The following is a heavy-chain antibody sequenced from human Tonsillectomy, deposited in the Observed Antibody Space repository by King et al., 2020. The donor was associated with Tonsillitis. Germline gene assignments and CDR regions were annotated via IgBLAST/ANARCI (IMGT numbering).Heavy chain of an antibody. CDR1: GGSISSSNW. CDR2: IYHSGST. V-gene: IGHV4-4*02. CDR3: AREDYSSSSPDAFDI. D-gene: IGHD6-6*01. Sequence: QLQESGPGLVKPSGTLSLTCAVSGGSISSSNWWSWVRQPPGKGLEWIGEIYHSGSTAYNPSLRSRVTISVDKSKNQFSLKLSSVTAADTAVYYCAREDYSSSSPDAFDIWGQGTMVTVSS. J-gene: IGHJ3*02.